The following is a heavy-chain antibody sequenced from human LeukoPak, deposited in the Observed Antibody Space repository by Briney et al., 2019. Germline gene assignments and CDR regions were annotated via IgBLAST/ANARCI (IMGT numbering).Heavy chain of an antibody. V-gene: IGHV3-21*01. Sequence: GGSLRLSCAASGFTFSSYSMNWVRQAPGKGLEWVSSISSSSSYIYYADSVKGRFTISRDNAKNSLYLQMNSLRAEDTAVYYCARDLRGYGPDDYYYGMDVWGQGTTVTVSS. J-gene: IGHJ6*02. CDR2: ISSSSSYI. CDR3: ARDLRGYGPDDYYYGMDV. D-gene: IGHD5-18*01. CDR1: GFTFSSYS.